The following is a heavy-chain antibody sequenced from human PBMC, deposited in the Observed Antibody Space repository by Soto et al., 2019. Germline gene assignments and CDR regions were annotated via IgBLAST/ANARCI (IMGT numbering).Heavy chain of an antibody. V-gene: IGHV3-21*01. CDR2: ISSSASHI. J-gene: IGHJ5*02. CDR3: ARGYTGSCSGGTCYWFDP. Sequence: EVQLVESGGGLVKTGGSLRLSCAAYGFSFSSYSMNWVRQAPGKGLEWVSSISSSASHINYADSVKGRFTISRDNAKKSLYLPMNSLRAEDTAVYYCARGYTGSCSGGTCYWFDPWGQGTLVTVSS. D-gene: IGHD2-15*01. CDR1: GFSFSSYS.